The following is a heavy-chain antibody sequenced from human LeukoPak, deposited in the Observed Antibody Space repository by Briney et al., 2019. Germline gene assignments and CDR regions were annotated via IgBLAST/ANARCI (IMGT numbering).Heavy chain of an antibody. D-gene: IGHD3-22*01. Sequence: PGGSLRLSCAGSGYGFSSYPMHWIRQAPGKGLEYVSGIGKSGGSTYYANSVKGRFTISRDNSKNTLYLQMGSLRAEDMAVYYCASTYDLDSSGSYPFDYWGQGTQVTVSS. J-gene: IGHJ4*02. CDR1: GYGFSSYP. CDR2: IGKSGGST. CDR3: ASTYDLDSSGSYPFDY. V-gene: IGHV3-64*01.